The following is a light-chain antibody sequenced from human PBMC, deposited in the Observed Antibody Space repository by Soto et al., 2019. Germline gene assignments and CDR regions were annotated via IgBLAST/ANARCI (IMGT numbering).Light chain of an antibody. CDR2: DVS. CDR3: QQYAFYPLP. CDR1: QSINNL. V-gene: IGKV1-5*01. J-gene: IGKJ4*01. Sequence: MKKSAATLSAYVGDRVTITCRASQSINNLLAWYQQKPGKAPKFLIYDVSTLESGVPSRFSGSGSGTEFTLTISSLQPEDFATYCCQQYAFYPLPFGGGTKVDIK.